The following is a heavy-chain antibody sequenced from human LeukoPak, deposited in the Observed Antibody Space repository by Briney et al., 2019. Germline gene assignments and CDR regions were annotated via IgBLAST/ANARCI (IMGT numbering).Heavy chain of an antibody. CDR2: IWYDGSNK. CDR1: GFTFSSYG. V-gene: IGHV3-33*01. CDR3: ARIGAEHYYYGMDV. D-gene: IGHD3-10*01. Sequence: GGSLRLSCAASGFTFSSYGMHWVRQAPGKGLEWVAVIWYDGSNKYYADSVKGRFTISRDNSKDTLYLQMNSLRAEDTAVYYCARIGAEHYYYGMDVWGQGTTVTVSS. J-gene: IGHJ6*02.